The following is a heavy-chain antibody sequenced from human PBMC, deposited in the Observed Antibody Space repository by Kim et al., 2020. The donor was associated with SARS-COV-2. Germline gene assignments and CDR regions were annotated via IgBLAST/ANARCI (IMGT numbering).Heavy chain of an antibody. Sequence: YCNPSLRKRVTISVDTSKNLFSLRLSSVPAADTAVYYCASRKCWTGHFDYWGQRTLVTVSS. V-gene: IGHV4-39*01. J-gene: IGHJ4*02. CDR3: ASRKCWTGHFDY. D-gene: IGHD1-1*01.